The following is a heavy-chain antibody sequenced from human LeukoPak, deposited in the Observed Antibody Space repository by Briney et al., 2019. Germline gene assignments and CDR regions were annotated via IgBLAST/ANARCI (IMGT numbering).Heavy chain of an antibody. Sequence: PGGSLRLSCATSGFTFNDYAMYWVRQAPGKGLEWVSGISWNSRSIAYADSVKGRFTISRDNAKNSLYLQMNSLRAEDTAVYYCAREIMPFRVATTPFDYWGQGTLVTVSS. V-gene: IGHV3-9*01. CDR1: GFTFNDYA. CDR2: ISWNSRSI. D-gene: IGHD5-24*01. J-gene: IGHJ4*02. CDR3: AREIMPFRVATTPFDY.